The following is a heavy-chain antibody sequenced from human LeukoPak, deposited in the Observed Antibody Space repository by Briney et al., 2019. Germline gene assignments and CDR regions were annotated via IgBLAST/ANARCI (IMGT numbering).Heavy chain of an antibody. CDR3: AREGVLGATTIDY. Sequence: PSETLSLTCTVSGVSISSGAYYWSWIRQPAGKGLEWIGRIFTSGSTNYNPSLRSRVTISVDTSKNQFSLKLSSVTAADTAVYYCAREGVLGATTIDYWGQGTLVTVSS. CDR1: GVSISSGAYY. J-gene: IGHJ4*02. V-gene: IGHV4-61*02. D-gene: IGHD1-26*01. CDR2: IFTSGST.